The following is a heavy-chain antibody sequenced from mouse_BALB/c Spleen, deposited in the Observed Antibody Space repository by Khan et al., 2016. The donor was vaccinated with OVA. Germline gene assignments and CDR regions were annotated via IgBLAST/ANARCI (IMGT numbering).Heavy chain of an antibody. D-gene: IGHD2-3*01. CDR3: ARVDTTSLDC. V-gene: IGHV1-77*01. J-gene: IGHJ2*01. CDR1: GYTFTDYY. CDR2: IYPGSGNT. Sequence: VELVESGTELARPGASVKLSCKASGYTFTDYYITWVKQRSRQGLEWIGEIYPGSGNTYYNENFKVKASLTADKSSNTAYMELTSLTTEDSAVDFCARVDTTSLDCWGQGTTLTVSS.